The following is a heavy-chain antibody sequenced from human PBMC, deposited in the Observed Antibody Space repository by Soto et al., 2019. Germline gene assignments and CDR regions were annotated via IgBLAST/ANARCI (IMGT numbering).Heavy chain of an antibody. Sequence: GESLKISCKGSGYSFTSYWIGWVRQMPGKGLEWMGIIYPGDSDTRYSPSFQGQVTISADKSISTAYLQWSSLKASDTAMYYCARRDDFWSGYYKEVPSYFDYSGQGTLVTVSS. CDR2: IYPGDSDT. D-gene: IGHD3-3*01. CDR1: GYSFTSYW. CDR3: ARRDDFWSGYYKEVPSYFDY. V-gene: IGHV5-51*01. J-gene: IGHJ4*02.